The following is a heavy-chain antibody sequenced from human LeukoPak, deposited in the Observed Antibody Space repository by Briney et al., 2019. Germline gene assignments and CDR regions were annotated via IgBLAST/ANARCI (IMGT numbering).Heavy chain of an antibody. CDR2: ISYDGSNK. D-gene: IGHD2-2*01. V-gene: IGHV3-30-3*01. J-gene: IGHJ5*02. Sequence: GRSLRLSCAASGFTFSSYAMHWVRQAPGKGLEWVAVISYDGSNKYYADSVKGRFTISRDNSKNTLYLQMNSLRAEDTAVYYCARERPPGYCSSTSCPGRFDPWGQGTLVTVSS. CDR3: ARERPPGYCSSTSCPGRFDP. CDR1: GFTFSSYA.